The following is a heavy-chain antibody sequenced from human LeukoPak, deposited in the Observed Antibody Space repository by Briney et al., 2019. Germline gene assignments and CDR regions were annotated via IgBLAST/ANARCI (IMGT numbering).Heavy chain of an antibody. J-gene: IGHJ4*02. V-gene: IGHV3-23*01. CDR2: ISGSGGST. CDR3: AKGEIVPGRRYFDY. CDR1: GFAFSSYA. Sequence: GGSLRLSCAASGFAFSSYAMSWVRQAPGKWLEWLSAISGSGGSTYYADSVKGRSTISRDNCKNTLYLQMNSLRAEDTAVYYCAKGEIVPGRRYFDYWGQGTLVTVSS. D-gene: IGHD2-2*01.